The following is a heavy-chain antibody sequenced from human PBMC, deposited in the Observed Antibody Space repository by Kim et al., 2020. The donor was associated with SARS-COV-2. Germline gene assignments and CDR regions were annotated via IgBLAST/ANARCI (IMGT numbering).Heavy chain of an antibody. CDR1: GFIFSSYS. CDR3: ATMSGV. Sequence: GGSLRLSCVASGFIFSSYSMNWVRQAPGKGLEWVSSIGSRPNYLYYADSVKGRFTVSRDNTKNSLSLEMNSLRAEDTGVYFCATMSGVWGQGATVGVSA. J-gene: IGHJ6*01. CDR2: IGSRPNYL. D-gene: IGHD3-10*01. V-gene: IGHV3-21*04.